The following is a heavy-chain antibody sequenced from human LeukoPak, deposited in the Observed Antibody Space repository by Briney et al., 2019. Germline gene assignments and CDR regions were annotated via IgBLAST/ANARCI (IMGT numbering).Heavy chain of an antibody. Sequence: SVKVSCKASGYTFTSYDINWVRQAPGQGLEWMGRIIPILGIANYAQKFQGRVTITADKSTSTAYMELSSLRSEDTAVYYCARDVGLAGPFDYWGQGTLVTVSS. CDR3: ARDVGLAGPFDY. D-gene: IGHD3/OR15-3a*01. J-gene: IGHJ4*02. V-gene: IGHV1-69*04. CDR2: IIPILGIA. CDR1: GYTFTSYD.